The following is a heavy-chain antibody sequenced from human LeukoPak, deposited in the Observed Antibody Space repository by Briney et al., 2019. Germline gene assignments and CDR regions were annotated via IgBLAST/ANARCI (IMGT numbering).Heavy chain of an antibody. CDR3: ARHTAMVANDAFDI. J-gene: IGHJ3*02. V-gene: IGHV3-11*01. D-gene: IGHD5-18*01. CDR1: GFTFSDYY. CDR2: ISSSGSTI. Sequence: GGSLRLSCAASGFTFSDYYMSWIRQAPGKRLEWVSYISSSGSTIYYADSVKGRFTISRDNAKNSLYLQMNSLRAEDTAVYYCARHTAMVANDAFDIWGQGTMVTVSS.